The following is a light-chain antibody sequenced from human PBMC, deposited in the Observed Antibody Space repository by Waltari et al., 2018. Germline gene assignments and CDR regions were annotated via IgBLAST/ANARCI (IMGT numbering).Light chain of an antibody. CDR1: QGIRND. V-gene: IGKV1-6*01. J-gene: IGKJ2*01. CDR3: QQRSNWPPYT. Sequence: AIQMTQSPSSLSASVGDRVTITCRASQGIRNDLGWYQQKPGKAPKFLIYAASSLQTGVPSRFSGSGSGTDFTLTISSLQPEDFATYYCQQRSNWPPYTFGQGTKLEI. CDR2: AAS.